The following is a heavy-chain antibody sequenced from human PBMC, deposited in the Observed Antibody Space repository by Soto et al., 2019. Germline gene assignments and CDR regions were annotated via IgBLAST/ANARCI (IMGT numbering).Heavy chain of an antibody. J-gene: IGHJ6*02. V-gene: IGHV3-33*01. CDR1: GFTFSNYG. D-gene: IGHD5-12*01. Sequence: QVQLVESGGGMVQPGRSLRLSCAASGFTFSNYGMHWVRQGPGKGLDWVAVIWFDGSNKYYADSVKGRFTISRDNSENMLYLQINSLRAEDTAVYYCAENIGGMDVWGQGTTVTVSS. CDR2: IWFDGSNK. CDR3: AENIGGMDV.